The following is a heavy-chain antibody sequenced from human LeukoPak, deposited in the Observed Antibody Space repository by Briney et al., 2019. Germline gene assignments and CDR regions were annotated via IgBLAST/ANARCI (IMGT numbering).Heavy chain of an antibody. Sequence: ASVKVSCKTSGYIFTNYALHSVRQAPGQRVEWVGWINIVNRNTKYSQKFQGRATITRDTSASTAYMELRSLRSEDTAVYYCATSTGVVVPAAIDTSDYWGQGTLVTVSS. J-gene: IGHJ4*02. CDR2: INIVNRNT. D-gene: IGHD2-2*02. CDR1: GYIFTNYA. CDR3: ATSTGVVVPAAIDTSDY. V-gene: IGHV1-3*04.